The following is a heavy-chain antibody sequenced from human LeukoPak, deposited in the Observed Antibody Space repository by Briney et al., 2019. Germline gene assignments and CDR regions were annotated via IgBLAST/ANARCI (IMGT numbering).Heavy chain of an antibody. CDR3: ARGAFYNWNDGWFDP. V-gene: IGHV3-30-3*01. J-gene: IGHJ5*02. CDR2: ISYDGSNK. CDR1: GFTFSSYA. Sequence: GRSLRLSCAASGFTFSSYAMHWVRQAPGKGLEWVAVISYDGSNKYYADSVKGRFTISRDNSKNTLCLQMNSLRAEDTAVYYCARGAFYNWNDGWFDPWGQGTLVTVSS. D-gene: IGHD1-20*01.